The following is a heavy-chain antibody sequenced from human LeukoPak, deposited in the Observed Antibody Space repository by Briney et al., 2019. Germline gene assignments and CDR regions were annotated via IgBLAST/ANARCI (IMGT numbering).Heavy chain of an antibody. D-gene: IGHD3-22*01. V-gene: IGHV1-69*13. CDR1: GGTFSSYA. Sequence: ASVKVSCKASGGTFSSYAIGWVRQAPGQGLEWMGGIIPIFGTANYAQKFQGRVTITADESTSTAYMELSSLRSEDTAVYYCARVDYYLYYYGMDVWGQGTTVTVSS. CDR3: ARVDYYLYYYGMDV. J-gene: IGHJ6*02. CDR2: IIPIFGTA.